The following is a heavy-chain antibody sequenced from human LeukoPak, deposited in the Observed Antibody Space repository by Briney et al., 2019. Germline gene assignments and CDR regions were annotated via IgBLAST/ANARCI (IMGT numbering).Heavy chain of an antibody. CDR1: GGSISSGGYY. J-gene: IGHJ3*02. CDR2: IFYNGNT. CDR3: VRNFDSYNAFDI. V-gene: IGHV4-31*03. Sequence: SQTLSLTCTLSGGSISSGGYYWSWIRQHPGKGLEWIGYIFYNGNTYYNPSLKSRLTISGDTSKNQFSLKLSSVTAADTAVYYCVRNFDSYNAFDIWGQGTMVTVSS. D-gene: IGHD3-22*01.